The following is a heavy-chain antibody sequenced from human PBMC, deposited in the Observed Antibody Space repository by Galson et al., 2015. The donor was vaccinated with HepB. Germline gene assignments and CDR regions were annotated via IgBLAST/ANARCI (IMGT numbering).Heavy chain of an antibody. CDR1: GFSFSTYS. CDR2: ISSSSRTI. V-gene: IGHV3-48*02. CDR3: ARDYYGDYGFDS. Sequence: SLRLSCAASGFSFSTYSMNWVRQAPGKGLEWLSYISSSSRTIYYADSVKGRFTISRDSAENSLYLQMNSLRDEDTAVYYCARDYYGDYGFDSWGQGTLVTVSS. J-gene: IGHJ4*02. D-gene: IGHD4-17*01.